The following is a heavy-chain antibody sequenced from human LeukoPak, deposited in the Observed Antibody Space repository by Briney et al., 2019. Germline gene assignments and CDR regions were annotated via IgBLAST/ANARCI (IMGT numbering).Heavy chain of an antibody. V-gene: IGHV1-69*13. CDR2: IIPIFGTA. J-gene: IGHJ6*02. Sequence: SVKVSCKASGGTFSSYAISWVRQAPGQGLEWMGGIIPIFGTANYAQKFQGRVAITADESTSTAYMELSSLRSEDTAVYYCARDQLNYYDSSGHYYYGMDVWGQGTTVTVSS. D-gene: IGHD3-22*01. CDR3: ARDQLNYYDSSGHYYYGMDV. CDR1: GGTFSSYA.